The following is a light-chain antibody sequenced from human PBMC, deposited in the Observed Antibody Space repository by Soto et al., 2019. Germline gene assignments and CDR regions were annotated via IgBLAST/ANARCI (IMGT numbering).Light chain of an antibody. CDR3: QQDYSYGT. CDR1: QTNSNW. CDR2: DAY. J-gene: IGKJ1*01. Sequence: DIQMTQSHSTLSASVGDRVTITCRASQTNSNWLAWYQQKPGKAPKLLIYDAYSWEGGVPSRFSGGGSGKDFTLFLSSLQPDDFATYYCQQDYSYGTFGQGTKVAIK. V-gene: IGKV1-5*01.